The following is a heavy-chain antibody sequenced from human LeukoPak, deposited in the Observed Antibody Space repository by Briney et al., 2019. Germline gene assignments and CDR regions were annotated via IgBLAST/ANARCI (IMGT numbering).Heavy chain of an antibody. Sequence: SETLSLTCAVSGGSISSGGYFWSWIRQPPGKGVEWIGYIYHSGSTYYNPSLKSRVTISVDTSKNQFSLKLSSVTAADTAVYYCAREGLGSGYNWYDPWGQGTLVTVSS. CDR1: GGSISSGGYF. V-gene: IGHV4-30-2*01. J-gene: IGHJ5*02. D-gene: IGHD3-10*01. CDR3: AREGLGSGYNWYDP. CDR2: IYHSGST.